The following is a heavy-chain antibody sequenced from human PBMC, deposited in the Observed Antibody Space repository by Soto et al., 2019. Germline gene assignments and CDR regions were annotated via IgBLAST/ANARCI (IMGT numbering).Heavy chain of an antibody. CDR2: INPKSGGT. D-gene: IGHD1-26*01. CDR1: GYTFTVYY. CDR3: ARAMEKGGGSAGFDY. Sequence: ASVKVSCKASGYTFTVYYMHWVRQAPGQGLEWMGWINPKSGGTMYPQKFQGRVTMTWDTSISTAYMALTRLRSDDTAVYYCARAMEKGGGSAGFDYWGQGTLVSVSS. V-gene: IGHV1-2*02. J-gene: IGHJ4*02.